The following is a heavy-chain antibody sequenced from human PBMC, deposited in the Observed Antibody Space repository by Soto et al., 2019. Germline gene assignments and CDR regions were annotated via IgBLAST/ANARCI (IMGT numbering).Heavy chain of an antibody. J-gene: IGHJ3*02. CDR3: ARGVYSSPLGAIDAFDI. V-gene: IGHV3-21*01. CDR1: GFTFSSYS. D-gene: IGHD6-13*01. CDR2: ISSSSSYI. Sequence: EVQLVESGGGLVKPGGSLRLSCAASGFTFSSYSMNWVRQAPGKGLEWVSSISSSSSYIYYADSVKGRFTISRDNAKNSLYLQMNSLRAEDTAVYYCARGVYSSPLGAIDAFDIWGQGTMVTVSS.